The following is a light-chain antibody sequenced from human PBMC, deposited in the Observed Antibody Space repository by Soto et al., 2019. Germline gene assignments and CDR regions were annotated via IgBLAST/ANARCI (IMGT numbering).Light chain of an antibody. CDR1: QSISVF. Sequence: DIQMTQSPSSLSASVGDRVTLTCRASQSISVFLNWYQQKPGKAPKLLIFGASNLQSGVPSRFSGSGSGTDFTLTISSLQPADFATYYCQQSFSIPLTFGGGAKVEIK. CDR3: QQSFSIPLT. CDR2: GAS. V-gene: IGKV1-39*01. J-gene: IGKJ4*01.